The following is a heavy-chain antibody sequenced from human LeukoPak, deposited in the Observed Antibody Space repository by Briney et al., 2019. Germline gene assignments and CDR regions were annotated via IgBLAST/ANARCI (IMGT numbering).Heavy chain of an antibody. CDR3: ARGHYSPWDHCFDY. V-gene: IGHV3-7*01. CDR2: IKQDGSEE. J-gene: IGHJ4*02. Sequence: PGGSLRLSCAASGFTVSSNYMSWVRQAPGKGLEWVANIKQDGSEEYYVDSLKGRFTISRDNAKNSLYLQMNNLRADDTAVYYCARGHYSPWDHCFDYWGQGSLVTVSS. D-gene: IGHD5-18*01. CDR1: GFTVSSNY.